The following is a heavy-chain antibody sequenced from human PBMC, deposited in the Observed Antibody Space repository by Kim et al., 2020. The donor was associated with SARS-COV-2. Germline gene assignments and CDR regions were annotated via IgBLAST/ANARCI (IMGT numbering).Heavy chain of an antibody. V-gene: IGHV3-23*03. CDR2: IYSGGSHT. J-gene: IGHJ4*02. Sequence: GGSLRLSCAASGFTFSNYAMSWVRQAPGKGLEWVSIIYSGGSHTYYADSVKGRFTISRDNSRNTLYLQMNSLRAEDTAVYYCAKSYYYDSSGYYYGGCFDSWGQGTLVTVSS. D-gene: IGHD3-22*01. CDR3: AKSYYYDSSGYYYGGCFDS. CDR1: GFTFSNYA.